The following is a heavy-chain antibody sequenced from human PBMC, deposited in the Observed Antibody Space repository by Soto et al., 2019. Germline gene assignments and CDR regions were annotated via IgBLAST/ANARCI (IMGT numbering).Heavy chain of an antibody. D-gene: IGHD2-15*01. CDR3: ARESRYCSGGSCYFIPGIDY. J-gene: IGHJ4*02. CDR2: IIPIFGTA. Sequence: QVQLVQSGAGVKKPGSSVKVSCNASGGTFSSYAIRWVRQAPGQGLEWMGGIIPIFGTANYAQKFQGRVTITADESTSTAYMSLSSMRSQDTAVYYCARESRYCSGGSCYFIPGIDYWGQGTLVTVSS. CDR1: GGTFSSYA. V-gene: IGHV1-69*12.